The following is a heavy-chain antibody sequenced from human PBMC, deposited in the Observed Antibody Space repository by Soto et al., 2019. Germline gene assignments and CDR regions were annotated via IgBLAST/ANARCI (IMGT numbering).Heavy chain of an antibody. Sequence: QLQLQESGPGLVKPSETLSLTCTVSGGSISSSSYYWGWIRQPPGKGLEWIGSIYYSGSTYYNPSLKSRVPISVVTSKNQFSLKLSSVTAADTAVYYCASGGGIVLRYFDWLPRVFDYWGQGTLVTVSS. V-gene: IGHV4-39*01. CDR3: ASGGGIVLRYFDWLPRVFDY. D-gene: IGHD3-9*01. CDR2: IYYSGST. CDR1: GGSISSSSYY. J-gene: IGHJ4*02.